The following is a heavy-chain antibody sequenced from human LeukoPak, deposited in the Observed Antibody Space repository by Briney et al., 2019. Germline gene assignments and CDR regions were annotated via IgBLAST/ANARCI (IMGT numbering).Heavy chain of an antibody. CDR1: GFTFSSYS. J-gene: IGHJ5*02. V-gene: IGHV3-21*01. Sequence: GGSLRLSCAASGFTFSSYSMNWVRQAPGKGLEWVSSISSSSSYIYYADSVKGRFTISRDNAKNSLYLQMNSLRAEDTAVYFFSRRKRAYDMNWFDPWGQGTLVTVSS. D-gene: IGHD3-9*01. CDR2: ISSSSSYI. CDR3: SRRKRAYDMNWFDP.